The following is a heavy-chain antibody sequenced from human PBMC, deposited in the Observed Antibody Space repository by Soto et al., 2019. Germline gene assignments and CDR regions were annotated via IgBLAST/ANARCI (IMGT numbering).Heavy chain of an antibody. CDR3: AGGRIVVAGSSADYGMDV. V-gene: IGHV1-69*01. D-gene: IGHD6-19*01. CDR1: GGNPSNSA. Sequence: QVHLLLQSGAEVKKPGSSVKVSCKASGGNPSNSAISWVRQAPGQGLEWMGGIIPVFGIVSYAQNFQGRVTITADESTSIAYMELSSLTSEDTAVYFCAGGRIVVAGSSADYGMDVWGQGTTVTVSS. CDR2: IIPVFGIV. J-gene: IGHJ6*02.